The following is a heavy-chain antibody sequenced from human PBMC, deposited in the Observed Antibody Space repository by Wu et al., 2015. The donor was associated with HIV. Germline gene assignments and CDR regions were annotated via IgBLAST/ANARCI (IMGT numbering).Heavy chain of an antibody. CDR2: VNPNTGAT. CDR1: GYTFTNYD. CDR3: ARGTRGFWSGHPRDYYHYYMDV. V-gene: IGHV1-8*01. Sequence: QEQLVQSGAEVVKPGASVKVSCKASGYTFTNYDIIWLRQATGQGLEWMGWVNPNTGATGYARNLQGRLTITRDTSTATSYMEMSSLTSEDTAVYYCARGTRGFWSGHPRDYYHYYMDVWGKGTTVTVSS. J-gene: IGHJ6*03. D-gene: IGHD3-3*01.